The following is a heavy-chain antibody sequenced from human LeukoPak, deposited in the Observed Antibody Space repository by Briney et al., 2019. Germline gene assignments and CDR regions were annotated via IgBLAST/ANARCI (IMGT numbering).Heavy chain of an antibody. Sequence: GESLKISCKGSGYSFTSYWIGWVRQMPGKGLEWMGIIYPGDSDTRYSPSFQGQVTISADKSISTAYLQWGSLKASDTAMYYCARHLAPASGSYLGVDYWGQGTLVTVSS. CDR1: GYSFTSYW. D-gene: IGHD1-26*01. CDR3: ARHLAPASGSYLGVDY. J-gene: IGHJ4*02. CDR2: IYPGDSDT. V-gene: IGHV5-51*01.